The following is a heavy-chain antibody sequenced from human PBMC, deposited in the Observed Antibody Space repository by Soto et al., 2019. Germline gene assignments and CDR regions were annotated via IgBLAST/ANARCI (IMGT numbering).Heavy chain of an antibody. CDR1: GFSLSTSGVS. Sequence: QITLKESGPTLVKPTQTLTLTCTFSGFSLSTSGVSVGWIRQPPGKALEWLALIYWDDDKRYSPSLKSRLTIAKDTSKNQVILTMTNMDPVDTATYFCAHRRGGYLGFGSWGQGTLVTVSS. J-gene: IGHJ4*02. CDR3: AHRRGGYLGFGS. V-gene: IGHV2-5*02. CDR2: IYWDDDK. D-gene: IGHD3-22*01.